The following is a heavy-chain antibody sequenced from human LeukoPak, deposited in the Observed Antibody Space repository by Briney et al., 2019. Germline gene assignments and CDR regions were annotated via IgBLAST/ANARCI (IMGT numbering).Heavy chain of an antibody. CDR2: IYSGGST. Sequence: PGGSLRLSCAASGFTVSSNYMSWVRQAPGKGLEWVSVIYSGGSTYYADSVKGRFTISRDNSKNTLYLQMNSLRAEDTAVYYCARGYYDSSGAGYFDLWGRGTLVTDSS. D-gene: IGHD3-22*01. J-gene: IGHJ2*01. CDR1: GFTVSSNY. V-gene: IGHV3-66*01. CDR3: ARGYYDSSGAGYFDL.